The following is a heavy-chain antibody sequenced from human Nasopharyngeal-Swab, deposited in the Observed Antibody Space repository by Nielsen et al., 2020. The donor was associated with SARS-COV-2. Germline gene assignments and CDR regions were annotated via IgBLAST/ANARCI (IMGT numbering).Heavy chain of an antibody. J-gene: IGHJ4*02. D-gene: IGHD1-1*01. CDR3: ARTTTTTPFDS. V-gene: IGHV4-61*01. CDR2: VVYSGRT. Sequence: SETLSLTCTVSGGSVSSDIYSWSWIRQPPGKGLEWIGYVVYSGRTNYNPSLKSRVTISVDTSKDQFSLKLNSVTAADTAMYSCARTTTTTPFDSWGQGTLVAVSS. CDR1: GGSVSSDIYS.